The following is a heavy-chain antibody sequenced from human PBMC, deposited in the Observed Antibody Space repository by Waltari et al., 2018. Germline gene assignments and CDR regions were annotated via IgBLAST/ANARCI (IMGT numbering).Heavy chain of an antibody. CDR3: ARHEEGGAARNFDY. V-gene: IGHV4-39*01. CDR1: GGPVSGRSSS. CDR2: IYYSGST. J-gene: IGHJ4*02. D-gene: IGHD6-6*01. Sequence: QLQMQESGPGLVKPSETLSLTCPVSGGPVSGRSSSWGWLRQPPGKGLEWIGSIYYSGSTYYNPSLKSRFTISVDTSKNQFSLKLSSVTAADTAVYYCARHEEGGAARNFDYWGQGTLVTVSS.